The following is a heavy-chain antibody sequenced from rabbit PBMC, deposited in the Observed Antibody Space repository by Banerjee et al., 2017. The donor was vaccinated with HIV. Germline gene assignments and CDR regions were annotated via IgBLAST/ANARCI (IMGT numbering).Heavy chain of an antibody. V-gene: IGHV1S40*01. CDR1: GFTLSSYYY. Sequence: SLEESGGGLVQPEGSLTLTCTASGFTLSSYYYMCWVRQAPGKGLEWIACIYTGSGTIYYASWAKGRFTISKTSSTTVTLQMTSLTAADTATYFCARDRAVGGAGSVYAWDLWGPGTLVTVS. D-gene: IGHD6-1*01. CDR2: IYTGSGTI. CDR3: ARDRAVGGAGSVYAWDL. J-gene: IGHJ4*01.